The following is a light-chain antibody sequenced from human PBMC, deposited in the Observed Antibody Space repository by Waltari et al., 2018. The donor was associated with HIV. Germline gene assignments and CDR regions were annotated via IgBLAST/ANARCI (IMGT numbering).Light chain of an antibody. Sequence: DIQMTQSPSSLSASVGDRVTITCRASQSISSYLNCYQQKPGKAPKLLIYAASSLQSGVPSRFSGSGAGTDFTLTISSLQPEDFATYYGQQSYSTPRTFGQGTKVEIK. V-gene: IGKV1-39*01. CDR1: QSISSY. J-gene: IGKJ1*01. CDR2: AAS. CDR3: QQSYSTPRT.